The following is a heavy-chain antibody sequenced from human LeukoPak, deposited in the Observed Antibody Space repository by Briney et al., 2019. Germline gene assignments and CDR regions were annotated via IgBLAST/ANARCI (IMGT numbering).Heavy chain of an antibody. D-gene: IGHD3-10*01. CDR2: IKSKTDGGTT. CDR1: GFTFSNAW. V-gene: IGHV3-15*01. CDR3: TLPWGSGSYYDY. J-gene: IGHJ4*02. Sequence: GGSLRLSCAASGFTFSNAWLNWVRQAPGKGLEWVGHIKSKTDGGTTDYAAPVKGRFTISRDDSKNTLFLKMNSLKTEDTAVYYCTLPWGSGSYYDYWGQGTLVTVSS.